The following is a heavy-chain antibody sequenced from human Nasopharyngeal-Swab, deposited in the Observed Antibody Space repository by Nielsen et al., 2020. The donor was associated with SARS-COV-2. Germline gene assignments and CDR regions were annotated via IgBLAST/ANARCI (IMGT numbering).Heavy chain of an antibody. CDR3: ARERSNFLLDFVYGMDV. CDR1: GFTFSSYE. Sequence: GGSLRLSCAASGFTFSSYEMNWVRQAPGKGLEWFSYISSSGRTIYYADSVKGRFTISRDNAKNSLYLQMNSLRAEDTAVYYCARERSNFLLDFVYGMDVWGQGTTVTVSS. CDR2: ISSSGRTI. V-gene: IGHV3-48*03. J-gene: IGHJ6*02. D-gene: IGHD2/OR15-2a*01.